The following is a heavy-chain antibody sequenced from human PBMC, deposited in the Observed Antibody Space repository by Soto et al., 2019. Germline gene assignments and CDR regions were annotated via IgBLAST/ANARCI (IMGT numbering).Heavy chain of an antibody. D-gene: IGHD3-22*01. J-gene: IGHJ4*02. CDR3: VRDWSRYFDSSGLMSFY. CDR2: ISAHNGDT. CDR1: GYTFNYYG. V-gene: IGHV1-18*04. Sequence: ASVKVSCKASGYTFNYYGISWVRQAPGQGLEWVGWISAHNGDTKYAQNLQGRLTLTTDTSTSTAYMELTSLTSDDTAVYYCVRDWSRYFDSSGLMSFYWGQGTLVTVSS.